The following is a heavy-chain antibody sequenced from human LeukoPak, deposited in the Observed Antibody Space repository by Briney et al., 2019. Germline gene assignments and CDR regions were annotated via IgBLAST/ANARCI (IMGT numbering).Heavy chain of an antibody. V-gene: IGHV3-23*01. D-gene: IGHD4-17*01. CDR3: AKEGNGDYYFDY. Sequence: GGSLRLSCAASGFTFSSYAMSWVRQAPGKGLEWVSAISGSGDSTYYADAVKGRFTISRDNSKYTLYLQMNSLRAEDTAIYYCAKEGNGDYYFDYWGQGTLVTVSS. J-gene: IGHJ4*02. CDR1: GFTFSSYA. CDR2: ISGSGDST.